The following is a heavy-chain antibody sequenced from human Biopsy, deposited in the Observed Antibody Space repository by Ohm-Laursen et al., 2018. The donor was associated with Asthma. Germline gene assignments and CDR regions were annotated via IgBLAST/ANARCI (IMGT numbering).Heavy chain of an antibody. D-gene: IGHD3-3*01. CDR1: GFVFRSHA. CDR3: AKRRGYSDLTDFDH. Sequence: SLRLSRAASGFVFRSHAMHWVRQAPGKGLEWVAVVSYDGGVAHYADSMKGRFTISRDNAKSTLYLQMNRLRTDDTAVYYCAKRRGYSDLTDFDHWGQGTLVTVSS. CDR2: VSYDGGVA. V-gene: IGHV3-30*18. J-gene: IGHJ4*02.